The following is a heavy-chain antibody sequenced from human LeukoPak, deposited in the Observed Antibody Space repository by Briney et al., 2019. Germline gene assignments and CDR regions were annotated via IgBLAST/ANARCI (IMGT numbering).Heavy chain of an antibody. J-gene: IGHJ2*01. CDR1: GGSISSYY. CDR2: IYTSGST. D-gene: IGHD3-3*01. V-gene: IGHV4-4*07. Sequence: SETLSLTCTVSGGSISSYYWSWIRQPAGKGLEWIGRIYTSGSTHYNPSLKSRVTISVDTSKNQFSLKLSSVTAADTAVYYCARGNPDRRLRFLEWPTGYFDLWGRGTLVTVSS. CDR3: ARGNPDRRLRFLEWPTGYFDL.